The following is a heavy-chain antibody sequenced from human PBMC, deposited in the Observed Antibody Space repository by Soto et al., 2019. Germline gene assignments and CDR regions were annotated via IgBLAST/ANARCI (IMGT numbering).Heavy chain of an antibody. CDR3: AKDRVIQLLPIWPDP. V-gene: IGHV3-30*18. Sequence: GGSLRLSCVASGFSFSNYGMHWVRQAPGKGLEWVAFVSSDGNNKYYAESVKGRFTISRDNSKNTLFLQVDRLTVDDTAVYYCAKDRVIQLLPIWPDPWGQGTLVTVSS. CDR2: VSSDGNNK. D-gene: IGHD2-2*01. J-gene: IGHJ5*02. CDR1: GFSFSNYG.